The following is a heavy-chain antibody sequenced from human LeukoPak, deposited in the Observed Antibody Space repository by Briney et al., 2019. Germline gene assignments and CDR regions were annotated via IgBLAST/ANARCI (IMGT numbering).Heavy chain of an antibody. J-gene: IGHJ6*03. CDR1: GGSIASYY. D-gene: IGHD5-18*01. CDR2: ISYRGST. Sequence: PSETLSLTCTVSGGSIASYYWSWIRQFPGKGLEWIGYISYRGSTSYNPSLKSRVTISVDTSKNQFSLKLSSVTAADTAVYYCAREVGEHSTGYSYGYSWASRLKNYYYYYMDVWGKGTTVTVSS. CDR3: AREVGEHSTGYSYGYSWASRLKNYYYYYMDV. V-gene: IGHV4-59*12.